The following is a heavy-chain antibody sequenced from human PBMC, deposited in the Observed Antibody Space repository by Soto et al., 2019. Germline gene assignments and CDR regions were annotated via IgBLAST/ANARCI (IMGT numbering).Heavy chain of an antibody. J-gene: IGHJ4*02. V-gene: IGHV1-69*02. CDR2: NISILGIA. CDR1: GATFSCDT. Sequence: SVEFSYTPSGATFSCDTICWVRHPPEQGLERMRRNISILGIANYAQKFQGRVTITADKSTSTAYMELSSLRSEDTAVYYCARSLGYYGSGFYETSDSWGKETLSTVAS. D-gene: IGHD3-10*01. CDR3: ARSLGYYGSGFYETSDS.